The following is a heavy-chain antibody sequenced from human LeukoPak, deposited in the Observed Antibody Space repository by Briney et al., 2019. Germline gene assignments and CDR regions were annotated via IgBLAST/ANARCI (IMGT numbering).Heavy chain of an antibody. V-gene: IGHV1-69*13. D-gene: IGHD5-24*01. CDR2: IVPIYGTA. CDR1: GGTFSNYP. Sequence: SVKVSCKASGGTFSNYPIIWVRQAPGRGLEWLGGIVPIYGTANYALMFRGRITLTAHESTATAYMELRSLTSDDTAMYFCATHTGGYNYWWFDIWGQGTLVSVSS. J-gene: IGHJ5*02. CDR3: ATHTGGYNYWWFDI.